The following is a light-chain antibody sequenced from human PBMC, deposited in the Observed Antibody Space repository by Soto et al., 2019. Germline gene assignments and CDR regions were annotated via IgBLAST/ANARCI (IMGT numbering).Light chain of an antibody. Sequence: EIVLTQSPATLSLSPGERATLSCRASQSVSSSHLAWYQQKPGQAPRLLMYDASSRATGIPDRFSGSGSGTDFTLTISRLEPEDFAVYYCQQYGGSSFSFGPGTNLEIK. CDR2: DAS. V-gene: IGKV3-20*01. J-gene: IGKJ2*03. CDR1: QSVSSSH. CDR3: QQYGGSSFS.